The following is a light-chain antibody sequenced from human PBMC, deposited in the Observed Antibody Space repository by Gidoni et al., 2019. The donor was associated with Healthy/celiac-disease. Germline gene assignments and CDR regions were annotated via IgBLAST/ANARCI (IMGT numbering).Light chain of an antibody. CDR2: WAS. V-gene: IGKV4-1*01. CDR3: QQYYSTPPIT. J-gene: IGKJ5*01. Sequence: DIVMTQSPDSLAVSLGERATINCKSSQSVLYSSNHKNYLAWYQQKPGQPPKLLIYWASTQESGVPDRFSGSGSGTDFTLTISSLQAEDVAVYYCQQYYSTPPITFGQGTRLEIK. CDR1: QSVLYSSNHKNY.